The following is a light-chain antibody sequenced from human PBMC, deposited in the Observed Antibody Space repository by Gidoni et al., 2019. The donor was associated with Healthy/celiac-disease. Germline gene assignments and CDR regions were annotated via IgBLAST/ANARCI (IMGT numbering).Light chain of an antibody. CDR3: QSVDSSNQVV. J-gene: IGLJ2*01. V-gene: IGLV6-57*02. Sequence: NFMLTQHHSVSESPGTTLTISCTGSSGSIASNFVQWYRQRPGSAPTIVIYEDERRPSGVPDRFSGSIDSSSNSASLTISGLKTEDVADYYCQSVDSSNQVVFGGGTRLTVL. CDR2: EDE. CDR1: SGSIASNF.